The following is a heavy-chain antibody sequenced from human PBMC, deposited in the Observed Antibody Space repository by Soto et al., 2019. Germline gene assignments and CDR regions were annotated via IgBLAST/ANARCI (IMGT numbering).Heavy chain of an antibody. V-gene: IGHV3-53*01. CDR3: ATQGGGGGY. CDR2: IYSGGYT. J-gene: IGHJ4*02. CDR1: GFTVSNNY. D-gene: IGHD2-15*01. Sequence: EVQLVESGGGLIQPGGSLRLSCAVSGFTVSNNYMSWVRQAPGKGLEGVSVIYSGGYTAYGDSVKGRFTISRDNSKNTLYLQVKGLGAYPPAVFFCATQGGGGGYWGQGTLVTVSS.